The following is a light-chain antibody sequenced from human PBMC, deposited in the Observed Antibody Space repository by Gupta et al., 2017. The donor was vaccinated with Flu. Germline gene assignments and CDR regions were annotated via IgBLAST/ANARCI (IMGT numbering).Light chain of an antibody. Sequence: QSGLTPPPSVSGAPGPRPTISCTGSSSNLGAGYDVRWYQQFPGKAPKLVLYGNNQRPSGVPDRFSGSKSGTTASLAISGLQADDEAEYFCQSYDISLRGAVFGGGTKLTVL. J-gene: IGLJ3*02. CDR2: GNN. CDR1: SSNLGAGYD. CDR3: QSYDISLRGAV. V-gene: IGLV1-40*01.